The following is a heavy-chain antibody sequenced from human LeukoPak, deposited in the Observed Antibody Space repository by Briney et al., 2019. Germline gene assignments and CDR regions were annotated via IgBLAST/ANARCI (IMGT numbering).Heavy chain of an antibody. Sequence: KASETLSLTCTVSGYSISSGYYWGWIRQPPGKGLEWIGSIYHSGSTYYNPSLKSRVTISVDTSKNQFSLKLSSVTAADTAVYYCARDKVVVVTAISVFDYWGQGTLVTVSS. J-gene: IGHJ4*02. D-gene: IGHD2-21*02. CDR3: ARDKVVVVTAISVFDY. CDR1: GYSISSGYY. V-gene: IGHV4-38-2*02. CDR2: IYHSGST.